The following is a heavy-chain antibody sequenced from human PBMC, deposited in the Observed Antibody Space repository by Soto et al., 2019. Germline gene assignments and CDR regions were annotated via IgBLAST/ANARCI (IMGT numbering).Heavy chain of an antibody. D-gene: IGHD3-16*01. J-gene: IGHJ4*02. CDR2: IIPIFGTA. CDR3: ASDKERGGVGATFDY. V-gene: IGHV1-69*01. Sequence: QVQLVQSGAEVKKPGSSVKVSCKASGGTFSSYAISWVRQAPGQGLEWMGGIIPIFGTANYAKKFQGRVTIAADESTSTAYMELSSLRSEDTAVYYGASDKERGGVGATFDYWGQGTLVTVSS. CDR1: GGTFSSYA.